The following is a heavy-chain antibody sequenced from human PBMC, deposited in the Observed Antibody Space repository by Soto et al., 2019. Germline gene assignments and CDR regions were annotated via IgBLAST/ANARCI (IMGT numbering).Heavy chain of an antibody. Sequence: GASVKVSCKVSGYTLTELSMHWVRQAPGKGLEWMGGFDPEDGETIYAQKFQGRVTMTEDTSTDTAYMELSSLRSEDTAVYYCATAPLPLWSGYYYKGFGFGFDPWGQGTLVTVSS. CDR1: GYTLTELS. V-gene: IGHV1-24*01. CDR2: FDPEDGET. CDR3: ATAPLPLWSGYYYKGFGFGFDP. J-gene: IGHJ5*02. D-gene: IGHD3-3*01.